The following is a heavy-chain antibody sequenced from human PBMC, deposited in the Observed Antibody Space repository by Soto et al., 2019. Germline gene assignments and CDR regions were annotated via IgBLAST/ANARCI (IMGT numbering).Heavy chain of an antibody. D-gene: IGHD1-26*01. CDR1: GGSISSYY. V-gene: IGHV4-59*01. CDR3: ARDYSGVERSRTGNNWFDP. CDR2: IYYSGIT. J-gene: IGHJ5*02. Sequence: SETLSLTCTVSGGSISSYYCSWIRQPPGKGLEWIGYIYYSGITNYNPSLKSRVTISVDTSKNQFSLKLSSVTAADTAVYYCARDYSGVERSRTGNNWFDPWGQGTLVTVSS.